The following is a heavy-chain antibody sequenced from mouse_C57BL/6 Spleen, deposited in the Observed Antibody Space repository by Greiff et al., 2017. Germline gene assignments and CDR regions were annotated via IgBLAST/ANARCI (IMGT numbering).Heavy chain of an antibody. CDR2: INPNNGGT. D-gene: IGHD2-13*01. CDR1: GYTFTDYN. CDR3: AISCDFKGFAY. V-gene: IGHV1-18*01. Sequence: EFQLQQSGPVLVKPGASVKISCKASGYTFTDYNMDWVKQSHGKSLEWIGVINPNNGGTTYNQKFKGKATLTVNKSSSTSYLQLRSLTSEDTAVYYCAISCDFKGFAYWGQGTLVTVSA. J-gene: IGHJ3*01.